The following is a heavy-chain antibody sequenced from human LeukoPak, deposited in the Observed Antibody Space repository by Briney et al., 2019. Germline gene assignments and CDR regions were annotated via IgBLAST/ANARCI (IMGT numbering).Heavy chain of an antibody. V-gene: IGHV3-74*01. J-gene: IGHJ4*02. CDR1: GFTFSSYE. CDR3: AREFYYGSGSYYNG. CDR2: INSHGSST. Sequence: GGSLRLSCAASGFTFSSYEMNWVRQAPGKGLVWVSRINSHGSSTTYADSVKGRFTISRDNAKNTLYLQMNSLRAEDTAVYYCAREFYYGSGSYYNGWGQGTLVTVSS. D-gene: IGHD3-10*01.